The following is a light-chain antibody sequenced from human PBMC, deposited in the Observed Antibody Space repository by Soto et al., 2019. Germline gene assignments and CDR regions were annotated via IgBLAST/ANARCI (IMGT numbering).Light chain of an antibody. CDR2: DAS. J-gene: IGKJ1*01. V-gene: IGKV3-11*01. CDR3: QRRRNWGR. CDR1: QSVSSY. Sequence: EIVLTQSPAALSLSPGERATLSCRASQSVSSYLAWYQQKPGQAPRLLIYDASNRATGIPARFSGSGSGTDFPLTITSLEPEDFEVYHGQRRRNWGRLGKGTSGDI.